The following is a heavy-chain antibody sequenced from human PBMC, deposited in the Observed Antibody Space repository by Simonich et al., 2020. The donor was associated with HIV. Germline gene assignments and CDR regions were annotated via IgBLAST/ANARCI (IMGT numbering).Heavy chain of an antibody. Sequence: QVQLQQWGAELLKPSETLSLTCAVYGRSFMAYYWSWSRQPPGKGLEWSGEVNHSHSTTYNASLKSRVTISIDTSKNQFSLKLSSVTAADTAVYYCARHMCSVISCSEGYNWFDPWGQGTLVTVSS. D-gene: IGHD2-2*01. CDR3: ARHMCSVISCSEGYNWFDP. V-gene: IGHV4-34*01. CDR2: VNHSHST. J-gene: IGHJ5*02. CDR1: GRSFMAYY.